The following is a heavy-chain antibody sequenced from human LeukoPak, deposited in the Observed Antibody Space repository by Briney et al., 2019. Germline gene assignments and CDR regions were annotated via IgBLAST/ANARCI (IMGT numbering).Heavy chain of an antibody. D-gene: IGHD4-23*01. CDR1: GGSISPSSYY. CDR3: ARSVVTLYWYFDL. Sequence: KTSETLSLTCTVSGGSISPSSYYWGWIRQPPGKGLEWIGSIYYSGSTHYNPSLKSRVTMSVDTSKNQFSLKLSSVTTADTAVYYCARSVVTLYWYFDLWGRGTLVTVSS. J-gene: IGHJ2*01. V-gene: IGHV4-39*07. CDR2: IYYSGST.